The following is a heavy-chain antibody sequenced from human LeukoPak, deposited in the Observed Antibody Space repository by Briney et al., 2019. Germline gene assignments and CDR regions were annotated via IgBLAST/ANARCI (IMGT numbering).Heavy chain of an antibody. J-gene: IGHJ6*03. D-gene: IGHD4-11*01. CDR1: GGSISSYY. CDR2: IYYSGST. CDR3: ARDGRSYSNYGDYYYYYMDV. V-gene: IGHV4-59*12. Sequence: SETLSLTCTVSGGSISSYYWSWIRQPPGKGLEWIGYIYYSGSTNYNPSLKSRVTISVDTSKNQFSLKLSSVTAADTAVYYCARDGRSYSNYGDYYYYYMDVWGKGTTVTVSS.